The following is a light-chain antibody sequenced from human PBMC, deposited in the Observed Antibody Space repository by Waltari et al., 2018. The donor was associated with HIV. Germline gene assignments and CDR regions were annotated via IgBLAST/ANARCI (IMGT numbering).Light chain of an antibody. CDR3: SAWDASLGAWM. V-gene: IGLV1-44*01. CDR2: SNS. CDR1: TSNIGTNN. J-gene: IGLJ3*02. Sequence: QSVLTQPPSASGTPGQRIIISCSGSTSNIGTNNVNWYQQLPGTTPRLLMHSNSQRPAGVPDRFSCSRSGTSASLAISGLQSEDEADYYCSAWDASLGAWMFGGGTKLTVL.